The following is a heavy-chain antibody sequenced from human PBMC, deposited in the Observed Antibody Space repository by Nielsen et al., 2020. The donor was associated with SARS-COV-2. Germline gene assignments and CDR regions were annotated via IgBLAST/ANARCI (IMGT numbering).Heavy chain of an antibody. V-gene: IGHV3-74*01. J-gene: IGHJ3*02. CDR3: AKKGPPRDAFDI. CDR1: GFTFDDYA. Sequence: GGSLRLSCAASGFTFDDYAMHWVRQAPGKGLVWVSRIISDGSRTSYADSVKGRFIISRDNSKSTLYLQMNSLRGEDTAVYHCAKKGPPRDAFDIWGQGTMVTVSS. CDR2: IISDGSRT.